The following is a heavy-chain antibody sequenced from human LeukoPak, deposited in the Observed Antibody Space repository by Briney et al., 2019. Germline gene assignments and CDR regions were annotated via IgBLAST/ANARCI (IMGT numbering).Heavy chain of an antibody. Sequence: ASVKVSCKASGGAFSSYAISWVRQAPGQGLEWMGGIIPIFGTANYAQKFQGRVTITADESTSTAYMELSSLRSEDTAVYYCARGYDSSGYYPDYWGQGTLVTVSS. CDR2: IIPIFGTA. J-gene: IGHJ4*02. V-gene: IGHV1-69*13. D-gene: IGHD3-22*01. CDR1: GGAFSSYA. CDR3: ARGYDSSGYYPDY.